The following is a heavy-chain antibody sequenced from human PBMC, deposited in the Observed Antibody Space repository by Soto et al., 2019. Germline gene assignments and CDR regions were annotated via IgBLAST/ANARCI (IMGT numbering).Heavy chain of an antibody. Sequence: EVQLLESGGGLVQPGGSLRISCAASGFTFGSYAMTWVRQAPGKGLEWVSALTGSGASTYYADSVRSRFIISRDNSKNTLYPQMYSLRAEDTAVYYCAQDFGGRRPFHYWGQGTLVTVSS. CDR3: AQDFGGRRPFHY. J-gene: IGHJ4*02. CDR2: LTGSGAST. V-gene: IGHV3-23*01. CDR1: GFTFGSYA. D-gene: IGHD1-26*01.